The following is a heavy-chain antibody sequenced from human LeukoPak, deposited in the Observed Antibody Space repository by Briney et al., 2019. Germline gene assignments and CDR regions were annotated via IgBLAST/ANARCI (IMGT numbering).Heavy chain of an antibody. Sequence: ASVKVSCKASGYTFTSYAIHWVRQAPGQGLEWMGWISTNSGNPTYAPGFTGRFVFSLDTSVSTAYLQIDSLEAADTAVYYCARDAYYDFWSGRRGAIYDYYMDVWGKGTTVTVSS. D-gene: IGHD3-3*01. CDR2: ISTNSGNP. V-gene: IGHV7-4-1*01. CDR3: ARDAYYDFWSGRRGAIYDYYMDV. J-gene: IGHJ6*03. CDR1: GYTFTSYA.